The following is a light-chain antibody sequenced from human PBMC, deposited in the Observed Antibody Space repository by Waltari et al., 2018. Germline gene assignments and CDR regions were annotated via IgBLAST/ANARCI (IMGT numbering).Light chain of an antibody. CDR1: SSDIGCFNF. CDR3: SSYTTSSTVT. J-gene: IGLJ2*01. Sequence: QSALTQPASVSASPGQSITTSCTGTSSDIGCFNFVPWYQLHPGKAPKLIIYDVPNRPSGVSTRFSGSKSANTASLTISGLQAEDEADYYCSSYTTSSTVTFGGGTKLTVL. CDR2: DVP. V-gene: IGLV2-14*01.